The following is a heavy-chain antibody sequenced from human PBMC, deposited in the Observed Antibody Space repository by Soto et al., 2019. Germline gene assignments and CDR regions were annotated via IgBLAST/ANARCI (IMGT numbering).Heavy chain of an antibody. CDR1: VFTFSDSW. Sequence: QSWWSLRLSCAASVFTFSDSWMTWVRQAPGKGLEWVARIKPDESEKKYADSVKGRFSISRDNAKNSMYLQMDSLRGEDTAVYYCVRGGSNYASWGRGTLVTVSS. D-gene: IGHD4-4*01. V-gene: IGHV3-7*01. CDR2: IKPDESEK. J-gene: IGHJ5*02. CDR3: VRGGSNYAS.